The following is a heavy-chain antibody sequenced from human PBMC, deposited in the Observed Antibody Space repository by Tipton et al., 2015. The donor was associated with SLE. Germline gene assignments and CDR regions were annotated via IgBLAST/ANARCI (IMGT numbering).Heavy chain of an antibody. J-gene: IGHJ4*02. CDR2: MNANSGGA. Sequence: QLVQSGAEVKKPGASVKVSCKASGYNFIGYYIHWVRQAPGQGLEWMGWMNANSGGANYAQKFQGRVTMTRDTSISTAYMELSRLRSDDTAKYFCARERVSGAYDSWGQGTLVTVSS. CDR1: GYNFIGYY. D-gene: IGHD5/OR15-5a*01. CDR3: ARERVSGAYDS. V-gene: IGHV1-2*02.